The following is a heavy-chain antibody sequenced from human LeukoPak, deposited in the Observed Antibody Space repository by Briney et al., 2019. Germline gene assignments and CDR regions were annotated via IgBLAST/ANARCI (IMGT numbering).Heavy chain of an antibody. Sequence: GASVRVSCKASGHTFTTYYVHLVRQAPGQGLEWMGVINPSGDGTNYPQRFQGRVTITADESTSTAYMELSSLRSEDTAVYYCARGRYSSSWDAFDYWGQGTLVTVSS. CDR3: ARGRYSSSWDAFDY. CDR2: INPSGDGT. J-gene: IGHJ4*02. D-gene: IGHD6-13*01. CDR1: GHTFTTYY. V-gene: IGHV1-46*01.